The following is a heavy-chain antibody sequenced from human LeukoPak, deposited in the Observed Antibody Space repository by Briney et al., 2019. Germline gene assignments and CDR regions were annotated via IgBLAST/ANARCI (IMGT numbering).Heavy chain of an antibody. V-gene: IGHV4-4*02. CDR2: ISLTGRT. CDR3: SRETGPFCPFGH. CDR1: GGSITTTNY. D-gene: IGHD7-27*01. Sequence: SETLSLTCGVSGGSITTTNYWSWVRQPPGQGLEWIGEISLTGRTNYNPSLKSRVNISIDESKNHLYLNLASVTAADTAVYYCSRETGPFCPFGHWGQGTLVAVTS. J-gene: IGHJ4*02.